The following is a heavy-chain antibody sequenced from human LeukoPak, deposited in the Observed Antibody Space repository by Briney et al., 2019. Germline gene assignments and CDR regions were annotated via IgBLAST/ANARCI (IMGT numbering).Heavy chain of an antibody. V-gene: IGHV3-7*03. Sequence: NIKQDGSEKYYVDSVKGRFTISRDNAKNSLFLQMSSLRAEDTAIYYCARDKIVGPTNFDYWGQGTLVTVSS. CDR2: IKQDGSEK. J-gene: IGHJ4*02. D-gene: IGHD1-26*01. CDR3: ARDKIVGPTNFDY.